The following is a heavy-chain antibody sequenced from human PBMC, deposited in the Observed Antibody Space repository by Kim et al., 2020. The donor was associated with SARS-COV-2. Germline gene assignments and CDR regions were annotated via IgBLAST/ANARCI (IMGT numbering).Heavy chain of an antibody. CDR3: AREELAYCGGDCYLMRHGGAYFDY. CDR1: GFTFSSYS. Sequence: GGSLRLSCAASGFTFSSYSMNWVRQAPGKGLEWVSSISSSSSYIYYADSVKGRFTISRDNAKNSLYLQMNSLRAEDTAVYYCAREELAYCGGDCYLMRHGGAYFDYWGQGTLVTVSS. D-gene: IGHD2-21*02. CDR2: ISSSSSYI. J-gene: IGHJ4*02. V-gene: IGHV3-21*01.